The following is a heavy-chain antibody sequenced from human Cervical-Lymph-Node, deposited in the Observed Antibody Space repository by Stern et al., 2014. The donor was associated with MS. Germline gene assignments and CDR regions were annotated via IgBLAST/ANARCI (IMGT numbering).Heavy chain of an antibody. CDR1: GYTFSSYY. CDR2: INPSGGST. CDR3: ARSGSYSDAFDI. Sequence: VQLVESGAEVTKPGASVKVSCKASGYTFSSYYIHWVRQAPGQGLEWLGMINPSGGSTRYAQKFQGRVAMTRDTSTSTVYMELSSQRSEDTAVYYCARSGSYSDAFDIWGQGTMVTVSS. V-gene: IGHV1-46*01. D-gene: IGHD1-26*01. J-gene: IGHJ3*02.